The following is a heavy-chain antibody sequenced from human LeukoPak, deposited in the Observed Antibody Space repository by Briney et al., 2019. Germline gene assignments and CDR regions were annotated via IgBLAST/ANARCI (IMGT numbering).Heavy chain of an antibody. CDR2: IYSGGSI. Sequence: GGSLRLSCAASEFIFSNYGMCWVRQAPGKGLEWVAVIYSGGSIYHADSVKGRFTISRDNSKNTLYLQMNSLRAEDTAVYYCARGTSSSSWYGVFDYWGQGTLVTVSS. D-gene: IGHD6-13*01. J-gene: IGHJ4*02. V-gene: IGHV3-53*01. CDR3: ARGTSSSSWYGVFDY. CDR1: EFIFSNYG.